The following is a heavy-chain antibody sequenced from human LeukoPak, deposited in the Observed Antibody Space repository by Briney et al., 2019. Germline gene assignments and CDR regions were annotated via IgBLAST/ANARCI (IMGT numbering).Heavy chain of an antibody. V-gene: IGHV4-59*01. D-gene: IGHD3-9*01. Sequence: PSETLSLTCTVSGGSISSYYWSWIRQPPGKGLEWIGYIYYSGSTNYNPSLKSRVTISVDTSKNQFSLKLTSVTAADTAVYYCARVQYYDIFGIDYYYYYYMDVWGKGTTVTISS. J-gene: IGHJ6*03. CDR3: ARVQYYDIFGIDYYYYYYMDV. CDR2: IYYSGST. CDR1: GGSISSYY.